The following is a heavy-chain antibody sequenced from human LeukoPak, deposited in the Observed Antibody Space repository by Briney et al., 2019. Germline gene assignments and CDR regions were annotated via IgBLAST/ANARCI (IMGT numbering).Heavy chain of an antibody. CDR2: IRYDGSNK. CDR3: AREGMSGLRTVDY. V-gene: IGHV3-30*02. J-gene: IGHJ4*02. CDR1: GFTFSSYG. D-gene: IGHD3-10*01. Sequence: PGGSLRLSCAASGFTFSSYGMHWVRQAPGKGLEWVAFIRYDGSNKYYADSVKGRFTISRDNSKNTLYLQMNSLRAEDTAVYYCAREGMSGLRTVDYWGQGTLVTVSS.